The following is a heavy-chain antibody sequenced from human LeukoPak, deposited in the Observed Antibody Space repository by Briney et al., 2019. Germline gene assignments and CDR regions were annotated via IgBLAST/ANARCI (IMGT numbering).Heavy chain of an antibody. CDR2: INHSGST. D-gene: IGHD5-24*01. V-gene: IGHV4-34*01. Sequence: SETLSITCAVYGGSFSGYYWSRIRQPPGKGLEWIGEINHSGSTNYNPSLKSRVTISVDTSKNQFSLKLSSVTAADTAVYYCARVEMATISRRRYFDYWGQGTLVTVSS. CDR1: GGSFSGYY. J-gene: IGHJ4*02. CDR3: ARVEMATISRRRYFDY.